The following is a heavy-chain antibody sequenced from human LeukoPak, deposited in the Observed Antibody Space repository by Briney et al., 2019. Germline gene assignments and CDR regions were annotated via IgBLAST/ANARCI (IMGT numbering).Heavy chain of an antibody. CDR1: GYTFTSYD. Sequence: VASVKVSCKASGYTFTSYDINWVRQAPGQGLEWMGWINPNSGGTNYAQKFQGRVTMTRDTSISTAYMELSRLRSDDTAVYYCARLGYCSGGSCDYWSQGTLVTVSS. CDR3: ARLGYCSGGSCDY. D-gene: IGHD2-15*01. J-gene: IGHJ4*02. CDR2: INPNSGGT. V-gene: IGHV1-2*02.